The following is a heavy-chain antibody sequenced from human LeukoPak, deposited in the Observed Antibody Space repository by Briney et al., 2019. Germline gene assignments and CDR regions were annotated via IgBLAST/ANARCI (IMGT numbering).Heavy chain of an antibody. CDR1: GYTFTSYG. D-gene: IGHD2-2*01. Sequence: ASVKVSCKASGYTFTSYGISWVRQAPGQGLEWMGWISAYNGNTNYAQKLQGRVTMTTDTSTSTAYMELRSLRSDDTAVYYCARARIPLGYCSSTSCYVEGYYYYYGMDVWGQGTTVTVSS. CDR3: ARARIPLGYCSSTSCYVEGYYYYYGMDV. CDR2: ISAYNGNT. J-gene: IGHJ6*02. V-gene: IGHV1-18*01.